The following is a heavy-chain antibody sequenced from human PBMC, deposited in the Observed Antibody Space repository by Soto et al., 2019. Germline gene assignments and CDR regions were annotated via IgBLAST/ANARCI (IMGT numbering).Heavy chain of an antibody. Sequence: GGSLRLSCAASGFTFRSYAMSWVRQAPGKGLEWVSAISGSGGSTYYADSVKGRFTISRDNSKNTLYLQMNSLRAEDTAVYYCAKQVDDYYDSSGYYWGQGTLVTVSS. CDR2: ISGSGGST. D-gene: IGHD3-22*01. CDR1: GFTFRSYA. V-gene: IGHV3-23*01. CDR3: AKQVDDYYDSSGYY. J-gene: IGHJ4*02.